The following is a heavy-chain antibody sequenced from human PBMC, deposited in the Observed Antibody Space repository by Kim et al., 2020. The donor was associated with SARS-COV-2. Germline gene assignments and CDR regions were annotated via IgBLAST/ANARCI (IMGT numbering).Heavy chain of an antibody. Sequence: AESVKGRFTISRDNAKNSLYLQMNSLRAEDTALYYCAKERRDGYNFAFDIWGQGTMVTVSS. V-gene: IGHV3-9*01. CDR3: AKERRDGYNFAFDI. D-gene: IGHD5-12*01. J-gene: IGHJ3*02.